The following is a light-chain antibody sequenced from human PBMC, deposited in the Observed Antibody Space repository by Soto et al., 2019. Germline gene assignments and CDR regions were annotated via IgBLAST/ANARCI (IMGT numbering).Light chain of an antibody. CDR3: RSYTSSSTLV. V-gene: IGLV2-14*01. J-gene: IGLJ1*01. Sequence: QSALTQPASVSGSPGQSITISCTGASSDVGGYNFVSWYQLHPGKAPKLMICDVSNRPSGVSNRFSGSKSGNTASLTISGLQAEDEADYYCRSYTSSSTLVFGTGTKLTVL. CDR2: DVS. CDR1: SSDVGGYNF.